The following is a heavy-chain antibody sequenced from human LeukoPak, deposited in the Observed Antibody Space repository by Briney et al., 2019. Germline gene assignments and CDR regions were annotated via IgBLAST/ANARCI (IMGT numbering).Heavy chain of an antibody. J-gene: IGHJ4*02. CDR2: MNPNSGNT. CDR3: ARGSGIGSGWYYFDY. D-gene: IGHD6-19*01. V-gene: IGHV1-8*03. Sequence: ASVKVSCKASGYTFTTYDINWVRQATGQGLEWMGWMNPNSGNTGYAQRFQGRVTITRNTSISTAYMELSSLRSEDTAVYYCARGSGIGSGWYYFDYWGQGTLVTVSS. CDR1: GYTFTTYD.